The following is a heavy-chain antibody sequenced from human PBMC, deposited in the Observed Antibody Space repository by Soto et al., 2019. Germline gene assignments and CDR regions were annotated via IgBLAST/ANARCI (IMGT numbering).Heavy chain of an antibody. Sequence: QVQLVQSGPEVKEPGSSVKLTCKVSGGIFNTYAISWLRQAPGQGLEWMGGIIPIFGTPNYAQRFQGRVTVTGEQTPKTANMELSRMRSDHLAVFYWGGDRDYFGSGNFYNPIYFWGRGTLV. CDR2: IIPIFGTP. V-gene: IGHV1-69*01. CDR1: GGIFNTYA. D-gene: IGHD3-10*01. J-gene: IGHJ4*02. CDR3: GGDRDYFGSGNFYNPIYF.